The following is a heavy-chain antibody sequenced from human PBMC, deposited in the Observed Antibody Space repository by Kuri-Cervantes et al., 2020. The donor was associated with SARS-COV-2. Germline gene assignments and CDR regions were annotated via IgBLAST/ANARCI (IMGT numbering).Heavy chain of an antibody. D-gene: IGHD1-26*01. CDR1: GFTFSSYW. CDR3: ARGQENSGNFRSMGIGAFDI. CDR2: IKQDGSEK. V-gene: IGHV3-7*01. J-gene: IGHJ3*02. Sequence: GESLKISCAASGFTFSSYWMSWVRQAPGKGLEWVANIKQDGSEKYYVDSVKGRFTISRDNSKNTLYLQMNSLRAEDTAVYYCARGQENSGNFRSMGIGAFDIWGQGTMVTVSS.